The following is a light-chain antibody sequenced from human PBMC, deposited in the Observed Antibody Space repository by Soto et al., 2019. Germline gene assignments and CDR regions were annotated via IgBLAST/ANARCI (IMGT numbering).Light chain of an antibody. Sequence: QSALTQPASVSGSPGQSITISCTGTSNDVGGYNYVSWYQQHPGKAPKLMIYDVSNRPSGVSNRFSGSKSANTASLTISGLQTEDESDYYCCSYTGSSTYVFGTGTKVTVL. J-gene: IGLJ1*01. CDR2: DVS. V-gene: IGLV2-14*03. CDR1: SNDVGGYNY. CDR3: CSYTGSSTYV.